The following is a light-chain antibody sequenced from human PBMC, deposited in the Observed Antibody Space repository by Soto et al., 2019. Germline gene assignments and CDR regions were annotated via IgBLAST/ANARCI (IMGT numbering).Light chain of an antibody. CDR2: DTI. Sequence: QSVLTQPPSVSGAPGQRGTISCTGSSSNIGADFDVHWYQQRPGTAPRLLIYDTINRPSGVPDRFSASKSGTSASLAIAGLQTEDEADYHCQSYDSSLTNAVFGGGTKLTVL. CDR1: SSNIGADFD. V-gene: IGLV1-40*01. J-gene: IGLJ2*01. CDR3: QSYDSSLTNAV.